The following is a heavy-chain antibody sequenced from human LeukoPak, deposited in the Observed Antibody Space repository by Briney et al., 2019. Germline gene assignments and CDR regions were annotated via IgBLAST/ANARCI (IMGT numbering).Heavy chain of an antibody. J-gene: IGHJ6*02. D-gene: IGHD2-15*01. CDR3: ARGGVVAAYVYYYYGMDV. Sequence: SSETLSLTCTVSGGSISSSSYYWGWIRQPPGKGLEWIGSIYYSGSTYYNPSLKSRVTISVDTSKNQFSLKLSSVTAADTAVYYCARGGVVAAYVYYYYGMDVWGQGTTVTVSS. V-gene: IGHV4-39*07. CDR2: IYYSGST. CDR1: GGSISSSSYY.